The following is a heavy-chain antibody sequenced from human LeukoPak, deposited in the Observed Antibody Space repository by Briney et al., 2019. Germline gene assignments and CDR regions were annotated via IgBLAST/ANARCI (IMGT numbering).Heavy chain of an antibody. V-gene: IGHV4-34*01. CDR1: GGSFSDYY. CDR3: ATFLAAAGYYYYYGMDV. J-gene: IGHJ6*02. D-gene: IGHD6-13*01. CDR2: INHIGST. Sequence: SETLSLTCAVYGGSFSDYYWTWIRQPPGKGLEWIGEINHIGSTNYNPSLKSRVTISVDTSENQFSLKLSSVTAADTAVYYCATFLAAAGYYYYYGMDVWGQGTTVTVSS.